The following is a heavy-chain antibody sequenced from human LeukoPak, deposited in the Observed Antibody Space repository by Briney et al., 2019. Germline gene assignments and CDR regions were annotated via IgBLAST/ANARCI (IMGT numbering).Heavy chain of an antibody. CDR2: IIPIFGTA. CDR1: GGTFSSYA. CDR3: ARGLGSGSYLKQYYFDY. J-gene: IGHJ4*02. V-gene: IGHV1-69*05. Sequence: GSSVKVSCKASGGTFSSYAISWVRQAPGQGLEWMGGIIPIFGTANYAQKFQGRVTITTDESTSTAYMELSSLRSEDTAVYYCARGLGSGSYLKQYYFDYWGQGTLVTVSS. D-gene: IGHD3-10*01.